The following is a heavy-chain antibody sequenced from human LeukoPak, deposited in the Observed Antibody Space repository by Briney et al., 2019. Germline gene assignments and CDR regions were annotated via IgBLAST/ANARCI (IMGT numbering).Heavy chain of an antibody. D-gene: IGHD3-10*01. CDR1: GGSINNFY. CDR2: IYYTGNT. CDR3: ARPYGSGSYFKDY. J-gene: IGHJ4*02. Sequence: PSETLSLTCTVSGGSINNFYWHWIRQPPGKGLEWIGFIYYTGNTNYNPSLKSRVTISVDTSKNQFSLKLSSVTAADTAVYYCARPYGSGSYFKDYWGQGTLVTVSS. V-gene: IGHV4-59*12.